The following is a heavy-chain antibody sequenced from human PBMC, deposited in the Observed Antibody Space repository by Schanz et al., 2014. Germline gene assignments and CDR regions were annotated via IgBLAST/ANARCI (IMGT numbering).Heavy chain of an antibody. CDR1: GFSFEDYA. Sequence: VQLVESGGGLVQPGRSLRLSCAASGFSFEDYAMHWVRQVPAKGLEWVAIISYDGRHKNYADSVKGRFTISRDNSKNTLHLQMNSLRVEDTAVYYCARGRRGDCRRTSCTYYFDYWGQGTLVTVSS. J-gene: IGHJ4*02. V-gene: IGHV3-30*03. D-gene: IGHD2-2*01. CDR2: ISYDGRHK. CDR3: ARGRRGDCRRTSCTYYFDY.